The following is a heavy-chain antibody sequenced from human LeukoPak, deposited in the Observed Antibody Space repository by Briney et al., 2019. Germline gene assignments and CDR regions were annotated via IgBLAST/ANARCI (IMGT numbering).Heavy chain of an antibody. CDR3: TRNYGDYGFDY. CDR1: GFTFSTYW. J-gene: IGHJ4*01. D-gene: IGHD4-17*01. Sequence: GGSLRLSCAASGFTFSTYWMHWVRQAPGKGLVWVSRINSDGSSTSYADFVKGRFTISRDNAKNTLYLQMNSLRAEDTAVYYCTRNYGDYGFDYWGHGTLVTVSS. V-gene: IGHV3-74*01. CDR2: INSDGSST.